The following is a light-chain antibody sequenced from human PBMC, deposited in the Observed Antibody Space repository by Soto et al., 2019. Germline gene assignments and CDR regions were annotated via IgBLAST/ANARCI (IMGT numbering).Light chain of an antibody. CDR3: QQYNYWPPKT. Sequence: EIVMTQSPATLSVSPGERATRSCRASQSVSSNLAWYQQKPGQAPRLLIYGASTRATGIPARFSGSGSGTEFTLTISSLQSEDFAVYYCQQYNYWPPKTFGQGTKVEIK. CDR1: QSVSSN. J-gene: IGKJ1*01. CDR2: GAS. V-gene: IGKV3-15*01.